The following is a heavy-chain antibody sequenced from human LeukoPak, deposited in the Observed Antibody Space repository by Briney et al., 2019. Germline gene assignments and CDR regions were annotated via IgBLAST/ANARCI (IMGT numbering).Heavy chain of an antibody. Sequence: SETLSLTCTVSGDSISSRSYYWDWIRQPPGGGLEWMGSIFYRGSTYYNPSLKSRVTISIDTSKNQFSLKLSSVTAADTAVYYCARVYGSGYDFRGAFDIWGQGTMVTVSS. D-gene: IGHD5-12*01. CDR3: ARVYGSGYDFRGAFDI. CDR1: GDSISSRSYY. CDR2: IFYRGST. J-gene: IGHJ3*02. V-gene: IGHV4-39*07.